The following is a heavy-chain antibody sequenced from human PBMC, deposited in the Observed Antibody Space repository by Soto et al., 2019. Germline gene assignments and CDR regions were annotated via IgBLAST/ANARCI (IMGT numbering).Heavy chain of an antibody. CDR3: AKDRTHLNYDLLTGYYFDY. D-gene: IGHD3-9*01. CDR2: ISYDGSNK. V-gene: IGHV3-30*18. CDR1: GFTFSSYG. J-gene: IGHJ4*02. Sequence: GGSLRLSCAASGFTFSSYGMHWVRQAPGKGLEWVAVISYDGSNKYYADSVKGRFTISRDNSKNTLYLQMNSLRAEDTAVYYCAKDRTHLNYDLLTGYYFDYWGQATLVTVSS.